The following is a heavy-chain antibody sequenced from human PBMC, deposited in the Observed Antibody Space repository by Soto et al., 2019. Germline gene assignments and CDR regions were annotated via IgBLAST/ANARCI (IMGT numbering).Heavy chain of an antibody. CDR1: GFTFSSYG. CDR3: AKDTYYYDSSGYSVFGLDY. CDR2: ISYDGSNK. V-gene: IGHV3-30*18. J-gene: IGHJ4*02. Sequence: PGGSLRLSCAASGFTFSSYGMHWVRQAPGKGLEWVAVISYDGSNKYYADSVKGRFTISRDNSKNTLYLRMNSLRAEDTAVYYCAKDTYYYDSSGYSVFGLDYWGQGTLVTVS. D-gene: IGHD3-22*01.